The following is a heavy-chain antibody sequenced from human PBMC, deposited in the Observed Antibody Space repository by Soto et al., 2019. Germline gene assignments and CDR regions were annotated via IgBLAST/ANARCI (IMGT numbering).Heavy chain of an antibody. CDR2: IYYSGST. CDR1: GGSISSGGYY. D-gene: IGHD1-7*01. J-gene: IGHJ5*02. V-gene: IGHV4-31*03. Sequence: LSLTCTVSGGSISSGGYYWSWIRQHPGKGLEWIGYIYYSGSTYYNPSLKSRVTISVDTSKNQFSLKLSSVTAADTAVYYCARGYNWNYVLGNWFDPWGQGTLVTVSS. CDR3: ARGYNWNYVLGNWFDP.